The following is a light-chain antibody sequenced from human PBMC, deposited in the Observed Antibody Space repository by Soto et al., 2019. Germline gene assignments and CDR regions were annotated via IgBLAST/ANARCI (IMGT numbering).Light chain of an antibody. V-gene: IGLV2-18*02. CDR1: SSDVGGSNR. J-gene: IGLJ1*01. CDR2: EVS. CDR3: SSYTSSNTYV. Sequence: QSVLTQPPSVSGSPGQTVTTSCTGTSSDVGGSNRVSWYQQPPGTAPKLVIYEVSNRPSGVPERFSGSKSGNTASLTISGLQAEDEADYYCSSYTSSNTYVFGTGTKVTVL.